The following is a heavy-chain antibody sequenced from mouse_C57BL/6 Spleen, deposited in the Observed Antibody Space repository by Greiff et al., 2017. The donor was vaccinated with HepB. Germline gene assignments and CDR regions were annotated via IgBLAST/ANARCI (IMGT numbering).Heavy chain of an antibody. J-gene: IGHJ4*01. CDR3: VRQSNCMDY. V-gene: IGHV10-1*01. Sequence: EVQVVESGGGLVQPKGSLKLSCAASGFSFNTYAMNWVRQAPGKGLEWVARIRSKSNNYAKYYADSGKDRFTISRDDSESMLYLQMNNLKTEDTAMYYCVRQSNCMDYWGQGTSVTVSS. CDR2: IRSKSNNYAK. CDR1: GFSFNTYA. D-gene: IGHD2-5*01.